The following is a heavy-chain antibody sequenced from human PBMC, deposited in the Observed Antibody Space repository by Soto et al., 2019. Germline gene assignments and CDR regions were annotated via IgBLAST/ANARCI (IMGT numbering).Heavy chain of an antibody. J-gene: IGHJ3*02. V-gene: IGHV4-39*01. CDR3: ARADGNRIDGEYDAFDI. CDR2: IYYSGST. CDR1: GGSISSSSYY. D-gene: IGHD3-10*01. Sequence: QLQLQESGPGLVKPSETLSLTCTVSGGSISSSSYYWGWIRQPPGKGLEWIGSIYYSGSTYYNPSLKSRVTISVDTSKNQFSLKLSSVTAADTAVYYCARADGNRIDGEYDAFDIWGQGTMVTVSS.